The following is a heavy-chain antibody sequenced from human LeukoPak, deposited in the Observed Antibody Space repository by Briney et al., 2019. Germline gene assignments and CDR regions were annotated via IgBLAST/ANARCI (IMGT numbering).Heavy chain of an antibody. D-gene: IGHD5-12*01. J-gene: IGHJ4*02. V-gene: IGHV3-7*01. Sequence: PGGSLRLSCVASGFTFTSYWMNWVRQAPGEGLEWVANIRQDGSEKNYVDSAKGRFTVSRDNAKNSLYLQMNSLRAEDTAIYYCVGGSGYWGQGTLVTVSS. CDR1: GFTFTSYW. CDR3: VGGSGY. CDR2: IRQDGSEK.